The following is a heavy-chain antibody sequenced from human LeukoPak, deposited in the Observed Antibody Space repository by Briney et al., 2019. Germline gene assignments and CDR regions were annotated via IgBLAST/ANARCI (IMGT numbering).Heavy chain of an antibody. CDR2: IIPIFGTA. CDR3: ARGYSTLSGSYWWDQGY. Sequence: GASVKVSCKASGGTFSSYAISWVRQAPGQGLERMGGIIPIFGTANYAQKFQGRVTITTDESTSTAYMELSSLRSEDTAVYYCARGYSTLSGSYWWDQGYWGQGTLVTVSS. V-gene: IGHV1-69*05. CDR1: GGTFSSYA. J-gene: IGHJ4*02. D-gene: IGHD1-26*01.